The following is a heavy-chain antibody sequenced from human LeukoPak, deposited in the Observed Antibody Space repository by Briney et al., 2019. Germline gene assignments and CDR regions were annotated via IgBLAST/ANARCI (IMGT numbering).Heavy chain of an antibody. D-gene: IGHD6-19*01. CDR1: GYTLTELS. Sequence: ASVKVSCKVSGYTLTELSMHWVRQAPGKGLEWMGGFDPEDGETIYAQKFQGRVTMTEDTSTDTAYMELSSLRSEDTAVYYCATGLSSQGYYYYGMDVWGQGTTVTVSS. CDR2: FDPEDGET. CDR3: ATGLSSQGYYYYGMDV. V-gene: IGHV1-24*01. J-gene: IGHJ6*02.